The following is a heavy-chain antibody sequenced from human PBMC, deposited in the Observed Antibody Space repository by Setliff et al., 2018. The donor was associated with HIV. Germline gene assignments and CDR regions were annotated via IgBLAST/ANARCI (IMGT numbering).Heavy chain of an antibody. V-gene: IGHV4-31*03. CDR1: GGSIGSGCSY. Sequence: PSETLSLTCTVSGGSIGSGCSYWSWIRQHPGKGLEWIGNIYYNGSTYCNPSLKSRVTISEDTSKNQFFLNLRSVTAADTAVYYCASWGRGRRANYNFWSGSSWFDPWGQGILVTVSS. J-gene: IGHJ5*02. CDR2: IYYNGST. D-gene: IGHD3-3*01. CDR3: ASWGRGRRANYNFWSGSSWFDP.